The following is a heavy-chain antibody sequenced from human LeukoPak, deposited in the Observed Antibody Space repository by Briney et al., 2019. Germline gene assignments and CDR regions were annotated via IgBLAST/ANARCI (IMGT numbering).Heavy chain of an antibody. J-gene: IGHJ5*02. CDR3: ARDLPRWSLELGFDP. V-gene: IGHV1-2*02. CDR2: INPNSGGT. Sequence: GASVKLSCKASGYTFTGYYMHWVRQAPRQGLEWMGWINPNSGGTNYAQKFQGRVTMTRDTSISTAYMALNRLRSDDTAVYYCARDLPRWSLELGFDPWGQGTLVTASS. CDR1: GYTFTGYY. D-gene: IGHD1-7*01.